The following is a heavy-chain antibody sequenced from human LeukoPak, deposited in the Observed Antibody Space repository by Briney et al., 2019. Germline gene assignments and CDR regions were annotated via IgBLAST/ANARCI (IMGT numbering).Heavy chain of an antibody. V-gene: IGHV4-34*01. J-gene: IGHJ4*02. D-gene: IGHD5-12*01. CDR2: INHSGIT. CDR1: GGSFSGYY. Sequence: SETLSLTCAVHGGSFSGYYWSWIRQPPGKGREWMGEINHSGITNYNPSLKSRVTISVDTSKNQSSLKLSSVTAADTAVYYCARVSGYDWESFYDYWGQGTLVTVSS. CDR3: ARVSGYDWESFYDY.